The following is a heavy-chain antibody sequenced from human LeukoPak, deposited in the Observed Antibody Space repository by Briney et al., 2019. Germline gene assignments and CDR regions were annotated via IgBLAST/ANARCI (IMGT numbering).Heavy chain of an antibody. V-gene: IGHV3-48*03. D-gene: IGHD6-19*01. CDR2: ISSSGSTI. CDR1: GFTFSSYE. Sequence: GGSLRLSCAASGFTFSSYEMNWVRQAPGKGLEWVSYISSSGSTIYYADSVKGRFTISRDNAKNSLYLQMNSLRAEDTAVYYCARGLSGWYSYFDYWGQGTLVTVSS. CDR3: ARGLSGWYSYFDY. J-gene: IGHJ4*02.